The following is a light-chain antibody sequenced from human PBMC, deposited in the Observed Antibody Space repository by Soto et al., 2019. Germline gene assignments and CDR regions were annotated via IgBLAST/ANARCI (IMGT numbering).Light chain of an antibody. CDR2: KAS. Sequence: DIQMTQSPSTLSASVGDRVTITCRASQSISSWLAWYQQKPGKAPKLLIYKASSLESGVPSRFSDSGSGTAFTLTISSLQPDDFATYYCQQYNSYAWTFGQGTKVEIK. J-gene: IGKJ1*01. CDR3: QQYNSYAWT. V-gene: IGKV1-5*03. CDR1: QSISSW.